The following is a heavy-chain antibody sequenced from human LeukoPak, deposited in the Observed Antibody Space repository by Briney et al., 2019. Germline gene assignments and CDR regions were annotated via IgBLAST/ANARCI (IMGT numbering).Heavy chain of an antibody. J-gene: IGHJ2*01. Sequence: SVKVSCKASGGTFSSYTISWVRQAPGQGLEWMGRIIPILGIANYAQKFQGRVTITADKSTSTAYMEPSSLRSEDTAVYYCARGRLSQAYCGGDCYSGEYWYFDLWGRGTLVTVSS. CDR2: IIPILGIA. D-gene: IGHD2-21*01. CDR1: GGTFSSYT. V-gene: IGHV1-69*02. CDR3: ARGRLSQAYCGGDCYSGEYWYFDL.